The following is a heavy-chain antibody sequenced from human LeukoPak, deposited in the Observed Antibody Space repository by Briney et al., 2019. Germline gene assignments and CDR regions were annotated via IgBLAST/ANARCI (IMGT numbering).Heavy chain of an antibody. Sequence: PSETLSLTCTVSGGSISSSSYYWGWIRQPPGKGLEWIGSIYYSGSTYYNPSLKSRVTISVDTSKNQFSLKLSSVTAADTAVYYCARPIPADSSWLTFDYWGQGTLVTVSS. CDR1: GGSISSSSYY. D-gene: IGHD6-13*01. J-gene: IGHJ4*02. CDR3: ARPIPADSSWLTFDY. V-gene: IGHV4-39*01. CDR2: IYYSGST.